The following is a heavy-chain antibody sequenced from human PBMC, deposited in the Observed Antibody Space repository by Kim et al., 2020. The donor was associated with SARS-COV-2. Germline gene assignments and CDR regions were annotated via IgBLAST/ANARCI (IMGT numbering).Heavy chain of an antibody. CDR2: IKEDGRDT. J-gene: IGHJ4*02. V-gene: IGHV3-7*01. Sequence: GGSLRLSCVGSGFAFSTSWMTWVRQVPGKGLEWVANIKEDGRDTYYVDSVKGRFTISRDNAKSSVYLQMNSLRAEDTAVYYCARDPYDSSGYGAVDYWGQGTLVTVAS. D-gene: IGHD3-22*01. CDR3: ARDPYDSSGYGAVDY. CDR1: GFAFSTSW.